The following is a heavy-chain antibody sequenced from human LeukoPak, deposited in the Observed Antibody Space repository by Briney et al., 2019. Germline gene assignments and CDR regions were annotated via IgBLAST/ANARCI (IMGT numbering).Heavy chain of an antibody. CDR3: ARDAATSVGMPHY. CDR2: IWSDGSTK. Sequence: PGGSLRLSCAASGFTFSSYSMNWVRQAPGKGLEWVAIIWSDGSTKYYVGSVKGRFTISRDSSKSTLYLQMNSLRAEDTAVYYCARDAATSVGMPHYWGQGTVVTVSS. J-gene: IGHJ4*02. CDR1: GFTFSSYS. D-gene: IGHD2-2*01. V-gene: IGHV3-33*08.